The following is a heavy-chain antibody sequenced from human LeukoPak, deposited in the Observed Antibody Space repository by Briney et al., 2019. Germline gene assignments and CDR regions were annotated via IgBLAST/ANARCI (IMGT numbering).Heavy chain of an antibody. CDR3: TKSRYYDYVWGGY. CDR2: IRSKGYGGTT. V-gene: IGHV3-49*03. J-gene: IGHJ4*02. CDR1: GFTFGDYD. Sequence: GGSLRLSCTGSGFTFGDYDVTWFRQAPGKGLEWVGFIRSKGYGGTTEYVASVKGRFTISRDDSKSNAYLQMNRQNPEDTAVSYCTKSRYYDYVWGGYWGQGNLVTASS. D-gene: IGHD3-16*01.